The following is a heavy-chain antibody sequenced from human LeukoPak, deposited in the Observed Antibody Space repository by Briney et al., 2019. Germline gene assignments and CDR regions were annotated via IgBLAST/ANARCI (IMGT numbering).Heavy chain of an antibody. CDR1: GFTFINYA. J-gene: IGHJ4*02. V-gene: IGHV3-23*01. D-gene: IGHD2-2*01. Sequence: GGSLRLSCAASGFTFINYAMSWVRQAPGKGLEWVSVISGSGGSTYYADFVKGRFTISRDNSKNTLYLQMNSLRADDTAIYHCAKATIIVVPAASFDYWGQGTLVTVSS. CDR2: ISGSGGST. CDR3: AKATIIVVPAASFDY.